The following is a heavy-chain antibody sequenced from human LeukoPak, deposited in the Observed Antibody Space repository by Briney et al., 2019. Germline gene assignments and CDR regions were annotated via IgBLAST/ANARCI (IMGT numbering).Heavy chain of an antibody. J-gene: IGHJ3*02. CDR2: IYNSGST. CDR1: GGSISSYY. CDR3: ACLTTADAFDI. V-gene: IGHV4-59*01. D-gene: IGHD3-22*01. Sequence: PSETLSLTCTVSGGSISSYYWSWIRQPPGKGLEWVGYIYNSGSTNYNPSLKSRVTISVDTSKNQFSLKLSSVTAAGTAVYYCACLTTADAFDIWGQGTMVTVSS.